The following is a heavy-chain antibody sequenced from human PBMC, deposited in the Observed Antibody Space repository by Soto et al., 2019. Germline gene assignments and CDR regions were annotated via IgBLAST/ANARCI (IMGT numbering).Heavy chain of an antibody. D-gene: IGHD5-12*01. J-gene: IGHJ4*02. CDR3: ASNKREMATIDY. CDR1: CGSFSGYY. V-gene: IGHV4-34*01. CDR2: INHSGST. Sequence: PSETLSLTCAVYCGSFSGYYWSWIRQPPGKGLEWIGEINHSGSTNYNPSLKSRVTISVDTSKNQFSLKLSSVTAADTAVYYCASNKREMATIDYWGQGTLVTVSS.